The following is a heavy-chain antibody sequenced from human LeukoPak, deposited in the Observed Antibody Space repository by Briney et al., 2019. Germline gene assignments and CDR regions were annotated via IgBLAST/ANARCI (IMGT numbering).Heavy chain of an antibody. J-gene: IGHJ1*01. V-gene: IGHV3-21*01. D-gene: IGHD6-13*01. Sequence: SGGSLRLSCAASEFPVSSNCMTWVRQAPGKGLEWVSSISSSSSYIYYADSVKGRFTISRDNGKNSLYLQMNSLRAEDTAVYHCAKSRGSVAAAGTPRSPPYFQHWGQGTLVTVSS. CDR3: AKSRGSVAAAGTPRSPPYFQH. CDR2: ISSSSSYI. CDR1: EFPVSSNC.